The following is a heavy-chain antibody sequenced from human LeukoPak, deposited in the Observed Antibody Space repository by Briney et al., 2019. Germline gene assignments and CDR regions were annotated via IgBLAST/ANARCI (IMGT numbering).Heavy chain of an antibody. CDR3: ARLRYFDPSHYFDY. J-gene: IGHJ4*02. V-gene: IGHV3-23*01. CDR2: ISGSGGST. CDR1: GFTFSSYA. D-gene: IGHD3-9*01. Sequence: GGSLRLSCAASGFTFSSYAMSWVRQAPGKGLEWVSAISGSGGSTYYADSVKGRFTISRDNSKNTLYLQMNSLRAEDTAVYYCARLRYFDPSHYFDYWGQGSLVTVSS.